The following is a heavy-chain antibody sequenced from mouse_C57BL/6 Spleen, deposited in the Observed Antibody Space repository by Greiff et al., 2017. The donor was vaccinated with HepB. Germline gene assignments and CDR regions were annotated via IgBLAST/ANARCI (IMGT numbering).Heavy chain of an antibody. CDR2: IDPEDGDT. CDR1: GFNIKDYY. D-gene: IGHD2-1*01. V-gene: IGHV14-1*01. CDR3: TQYGNYVFNAMDY. J-gene: IGHJ4*01. Sequence: DVQLQESGAELVRPGASVKLSCTASGFNIKDYYMHWVKQRPEQGLEWIGRIDPEDGDTEYAPKFQGKATMTADTSSNTAYLQLSSLTSEDTAVYYCTQYGNYVFNAMDYWGQGTSVTVSS.